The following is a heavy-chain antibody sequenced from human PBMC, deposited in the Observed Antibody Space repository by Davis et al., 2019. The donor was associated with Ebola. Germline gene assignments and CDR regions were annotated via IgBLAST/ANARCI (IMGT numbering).Heavy chain of an antibody. CDR3: ARRYYDILTGYLGIYFDC. CDR1: GFTFSSYE. J-gene: IGHJ4*02. Sequence: GESLKISCAASGFTFSSYEMNWVRQAPGKGLEWVSYISSSGSTIYYADSVKGRFTTSRDNAKNSLYLQMNSLRAEDTAVYYCARRYYDILTGYLGIYFDCWGQGTLVTVSS. V-gene: IGHV3-48*03. CDR2: ISSSGSTI. D-gene: IGHD3-9*01.